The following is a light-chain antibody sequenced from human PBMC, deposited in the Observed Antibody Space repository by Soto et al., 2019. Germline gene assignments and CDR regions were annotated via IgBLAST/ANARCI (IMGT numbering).Light chain of an antibody. CDR3: LSYSSHHMYG. J-gene: IGLJ1*01. V-gene: IGLV2-14*03. Sequence: QSVLTQPASVSGSPGQSITISCTGSSSDIGYYNYVSWYQHHPGKAPQLIIFDVVNRPSGVSNRFSGSKSGNTASLTIFGLQAEDEAYYYFLSYSSHHMYGFGTGTKLTVL. CDR2: DVV. CDR1: SSDIGYYNY.